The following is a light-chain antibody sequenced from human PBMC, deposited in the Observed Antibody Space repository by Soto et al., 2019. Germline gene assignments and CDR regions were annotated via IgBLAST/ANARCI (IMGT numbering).Light chain of an antibody. J-gene: IGKJ4*01. Sequence: EIVLTQSPATLSLSPGERATLSCRASQNVRINLAWYQQKPGQAPRLLIHDASTRATGIPVRFSGSGSGTDIEFTLSISRPEYADVDFYYCQKNNASSSFGGGTKLE. CDR3: QKNNASSS. CDR2: DAS. CDR1: QNVRIN. V-gene: IGKV3-11*01.